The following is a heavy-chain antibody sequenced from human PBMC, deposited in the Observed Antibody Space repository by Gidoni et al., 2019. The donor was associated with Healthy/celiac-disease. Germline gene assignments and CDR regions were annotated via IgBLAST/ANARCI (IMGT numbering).Heavy chain of an antibody. D-gene: IGHD6-19*01. J-gene: IGHJ4*02. CDR3: ARGGSGWPFGGDYFDY. CDR1: GGSISSGGYY. Sequence: QVQLQESGPGLVKPSQTLSLTCTVSGGSISSGGYYWSWIRQHPGKGLEWIGYIYYSGSTYYNPSLKSRVTISVDTSKNQFSLKLSSVTAADTAVYYCARGGSGWPFGGDYFDYWGQGTLVTVSS. V-gene: IGHV4-31*03. CDR2: IYYSGST.